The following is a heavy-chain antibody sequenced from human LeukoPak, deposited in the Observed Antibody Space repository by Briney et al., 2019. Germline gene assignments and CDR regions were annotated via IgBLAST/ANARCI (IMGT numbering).Heavy chain of an antibody. Sequence: SETLSLTCTVSGGSISSSYWSWIRQPPGKGLEWIGYIYYSGSTNYNPSLKSRVTMSVDTSKNQFSLKLSSVTAADTAVYYCARGLLSAVEYWGQGTLVTVSS. CDR1: GGSISSSY. CDR2: IYYSGST. D-gene: IGHD6-19*01. J-gene: IGHJ4*02. V-gene: IGHV4-59*12. CDR3: ARGLLSAVEY.